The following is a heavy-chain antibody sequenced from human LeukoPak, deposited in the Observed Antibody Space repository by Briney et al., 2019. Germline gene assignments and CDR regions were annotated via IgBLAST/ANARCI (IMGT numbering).Heavy chain of an antibody. CDR1: GLTFSDYY. CDR3: AKDRSGGGDYYFSMDV. Sequence: GGSLRLSCAASGLTFSDYYMSWIRQAPGKGLEWVSTISGSGGSTYYADSVKGRFTISRDNSQNTLYLQMNSLRAEDTAVYYCAKDRSGGGDYYFSMDVWGPGTTVTVSS. D-gene: IGHD6-19*01. V-gene: IGHV3-23*01. CDR2: ISGSGGST. J-gene: IGHJ6*02.